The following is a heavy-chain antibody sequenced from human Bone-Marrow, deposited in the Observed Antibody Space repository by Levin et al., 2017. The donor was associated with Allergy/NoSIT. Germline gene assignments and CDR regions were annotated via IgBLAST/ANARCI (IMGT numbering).Heavy chain of an antibody. V-gene: IGHV3-23*01. Sequence: GGSLRLSCVASGVSFRSNGLSWVRQAPGKGLEWVSTIRSTGSHTYYADSVKGRFTISRDDSKNTLHLQMNSLRAEDTAVYYCAMMYYGSGTYGWFDSWGQGTPVTVSS. CDR2: IRSTGSHT. D-gene: IGHD3-10*01. CDR3: AMMYYGSGTYGWFDS. CDR1: GVSFRSNG. J-gene: IGHJ5*01.